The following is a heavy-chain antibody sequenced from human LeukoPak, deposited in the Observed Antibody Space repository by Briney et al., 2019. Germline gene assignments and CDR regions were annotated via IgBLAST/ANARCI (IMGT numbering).Heavy chain of an antibody. CDR3: ARVRQWLSSRFDP. V-gene: IGHV1-46*01. D-gene: IGHD6-19*01. CDR2: INPAGGAT. CDR1: GYTFVYYY. Sequence: GASVNVSCEASGYTFVYYYIHWVRHAPGQGLEWMGVINPAGGATSYAQNFQGRVTMTRDTSTSTVYLGLSGLRSEDTAVYYRARVRQWLSSRFDPWGQGTLVTVSS. J-gene: IGHJ5*02.